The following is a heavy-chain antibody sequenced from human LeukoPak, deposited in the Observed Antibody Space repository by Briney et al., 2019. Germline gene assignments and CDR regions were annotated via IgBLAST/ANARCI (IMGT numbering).Heavy chain of an antibody. Sequence: ASVKVSCKASGYTFTDYYIHWVRQAPGQGLECMGWINPNSGGTNYAQKFQGRVTMTRDTSISTAYMELSSLRSEDTAVYYCARGRVGALDYWGQGTLVTVSS. V-gene: IGHV1-2*02. CDR1: GYTFTDYY. CDR2: INPNSGGT. D-gene: IGHD1-26*01. CDR3: ARGRVGALDY. J-gene: IGHJ4*02.